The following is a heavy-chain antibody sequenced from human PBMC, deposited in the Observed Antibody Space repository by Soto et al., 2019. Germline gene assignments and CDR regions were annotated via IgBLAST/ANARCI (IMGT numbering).Heavy chain of an antibody. CDR1: GGSFSGYY. CDR2: TNHSGST. J-gene: IGHJ5*02. V-gene: IGHV4-34*01. CDR3: ARGGRGLQKSAGMYNWVDP. D-gene: IGHD3-10*01. Sequence: SETLSLTCGVYGGSFSGYYWSGVRQPRGKGLEWRGETNHSGSTSYTPPLKRRVTISGDMSKNQSSLKRRSVTAADTGVYYCARGGRGLQKSAGMYNWVDPWGQG.